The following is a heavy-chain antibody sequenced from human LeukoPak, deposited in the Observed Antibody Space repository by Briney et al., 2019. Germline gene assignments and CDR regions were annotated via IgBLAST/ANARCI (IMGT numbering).Heavy chain of an antibody. CDR2: FSGDRT. V-gene: IGHV3-23*01. CDR1: GFTFGSYG. J-gene: IGHJ4*02. CDR3: AITHGYDDGSGYWVQ. Sequence: GGSLRLSCAASGFTFGSYGMSWVRQAPGKGLEWVSFSGDRTSNAYSVAGHFTFSRANPRDTLYLQLHSLRDGDTAGYYCAITHGYDDGSGYWVQWGQGTLVTVSS. D-gene: IGHD3-22*01.